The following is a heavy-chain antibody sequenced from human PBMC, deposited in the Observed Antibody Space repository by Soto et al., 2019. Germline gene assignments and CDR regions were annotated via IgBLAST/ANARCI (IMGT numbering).Heavy chain of an antibody. CDR2: IWYDGTNR. J-gene: IGHJ4*02. D-gene: IGHD6-19*01. CDR1: GFTFSNHG. V-gene: IGHV3-33*01. Sequence: GGSLRLSCVAAGFTFSNHGMHWVRQAPGKGLEWVTVIWYDGTNRFYADSVKGRFTISRDISENTVYLQMDSLRSEDTAVYYCARESSSGRRDRIDYWGQGTLVTVSS. CDR3: ARESSSGRRDRIDY.